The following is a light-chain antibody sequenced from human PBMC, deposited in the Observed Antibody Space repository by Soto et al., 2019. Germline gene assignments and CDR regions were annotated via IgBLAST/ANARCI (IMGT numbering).Light chain of an antibody. CDR3: SSYTSSSTYV. V-gene: IGLV2-14*01. CDR2: DVS. J-gene: IGLJ1*01. Sequence: QSVLTQPASVSGSPGQSITISCTGTSSDVGGYNYVSWYQQHPGEAPKLMIYDVSNRPSGVSNRFSGSKSGNTASLTISGPQAEDEADYYCSSYTSSSTYVFGTGTKLTVL. CDR1: SSDVGGYNY.